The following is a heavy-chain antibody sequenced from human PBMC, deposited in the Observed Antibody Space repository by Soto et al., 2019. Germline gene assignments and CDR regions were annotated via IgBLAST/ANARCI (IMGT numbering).Heavy chain of an antibody. CDR2: INPSGGST. CDR1: GYTFTSYY. J-gene: IGHJ5*02. D-gene: IGHD4-17*01. Sequence: QVQLVQSGAEVKKPGASVKVSCKASGYTFTSYYMHWVRQAPGQGLEWMGIINPSGGSTSYAQKFQGRLTMTRETSTSPAYMELSSLRSEDTAVYYCARDSDYGDSYNWFDPWGQGTLVTVSS. CDR3: ARDSDYGDSYNWFDP. V-gene: IGHV1-46*01.